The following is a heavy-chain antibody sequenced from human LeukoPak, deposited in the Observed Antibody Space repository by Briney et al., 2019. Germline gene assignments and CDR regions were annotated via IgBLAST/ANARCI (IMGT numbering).Heavy chain of an antibody. CDR2: ISGDGDTT. J-gene: IGHJ4*02. V-gene: IGHV3-23*01. Sequence: GGSLRVSRGASVFTFSAHAMAWVRQAPGKGLDWVSAISGDGDTTYYADSVKGRFTISRDNSKNTVYLQMNSLRAEDTAVYYCANQSPGWGQGTLVTVSS. CDR3: ANQSPG. CDR1: VFTFSAHA.